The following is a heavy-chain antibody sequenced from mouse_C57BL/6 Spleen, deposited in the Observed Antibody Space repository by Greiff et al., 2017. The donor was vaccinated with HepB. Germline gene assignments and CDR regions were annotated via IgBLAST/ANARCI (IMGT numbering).Heavy chain of an antibody. Sequence: EVQLQQSGPELVKPGASVKISCKASGYTFTDYYMNWVKQSHGKSLEWIGDITPNNGGTSYNQKFKGKATLTVDKSSSTAYMERRSRTSEDSAVYYCARGDYYGSSPSFDYWGQSTTLTVSS. V-gene: IGHV1-26*01. CDR3: ARGDYYGSSPSFDY. D-gene: IGHD1-1*01. J-gene: IGHJ2*01. CDR2: ITPNNGGT. CDR1: GYTFTDYY.